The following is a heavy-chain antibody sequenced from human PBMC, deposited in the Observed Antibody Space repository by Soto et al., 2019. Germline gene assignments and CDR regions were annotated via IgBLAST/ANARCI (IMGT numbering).Heavy chain of an antibody. J-gene: IGHJ3*02. V-gene: IGHV4-39*01. D-gene: IGHD2-15*01. Sequence: QLQLQESGPGLVKPSETLSLTCTVSGGSISSSSYYWGWIRQPPGKGLEWIGSMYYSGSTYYNPSLKSRVAISVDTSKNQFSLTLTSVTAADTAVYYCARIGGGPKGGAFDIWGQGTMVTVSS. CDR3: ARIGGGPKGGAFDI. CDR2: MYYSGST. CDR1: GGSISSSSYY.